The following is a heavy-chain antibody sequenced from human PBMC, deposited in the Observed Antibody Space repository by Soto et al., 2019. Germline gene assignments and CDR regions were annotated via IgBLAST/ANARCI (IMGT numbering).Heavy chain of an antibody. J-gene: IGHJ6*02. D-gene: IGHD3-3*01. CDR2: IYYSGST. V-gene: IGHV4-30-4*01. Sequence: SETLSLTCTFSVVSISSGDYYCSWMGQPPGKGLEWIGYIYYSGSTYYNPSLKSRVTISVDKSKNQFSLKLSSVTAADTAVYYCARDNILGILYGGMEVWGQGTRVTVSS. CDR1: VVSISSGDYY. CDR3: ARDNILGILYGGMEV.